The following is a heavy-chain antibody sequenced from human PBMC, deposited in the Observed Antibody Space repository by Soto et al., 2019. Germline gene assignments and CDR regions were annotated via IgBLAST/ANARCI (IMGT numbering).Heavy chain of an antibody. J-gene: IGHJ5*02. Sequence: SETLSLTCTVSNGSINSRNWWSWVRQSPQKGLEYIGEIYHSGSTNYNPSLKSRVTISVDTSKNQFSLKLSSVTAADTAVYYCARAYYGSGYNWFDPWGQGTLVTVSS. V-gene: IGHV4-4*02. CDR1: NGSINSRNW. CDR2: IYHSGST. D-gene: IGHD3-10*01. CDR3: ARAYYGSGYNWFDP.